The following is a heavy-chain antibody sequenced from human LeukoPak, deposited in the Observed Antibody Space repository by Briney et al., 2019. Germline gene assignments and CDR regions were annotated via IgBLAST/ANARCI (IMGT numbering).Heavy chain of an antibody. V-gene: IGHV1-2*06. CDR2: INPNSGGT. D-gene: IGHD6-13*01. CDR3: ARRIAAAGHFDY. CDR1: GYTFTGYY. J-gene: IGHJ4*02. Sequence: ATVKVSCKASGYTFTGYYLYWVRQAPGQGLEWMGRINPNSGGTNYAQKFQGRVTMTRDTSISTAYMELSSLRSDDTAVFYCARRIAAAGHFDYWGQGTLVTVSS.